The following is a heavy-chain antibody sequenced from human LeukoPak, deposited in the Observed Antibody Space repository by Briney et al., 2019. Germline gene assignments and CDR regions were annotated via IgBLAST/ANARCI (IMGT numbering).Heavy chain of an antibody. D-gene: IGHD3-3*01. CDR3: ARDGFDFWSPYNYFDS. J-gene: IGHJ4*02. CDR2: IYYSGST. CDR1: GDSISSSSYY. V-gene: IGHV4-39*07. Sequence: PSETLSLTCTVSGDSISSSSYYWGWIRQPPGKGLEWIGSIYYSGSTYYSPPLTSRVTISLDTSQNQFSLKLSSVTAADTAVYYCARDGFDFWSPYNYFDSWGQGTLVTVSS.